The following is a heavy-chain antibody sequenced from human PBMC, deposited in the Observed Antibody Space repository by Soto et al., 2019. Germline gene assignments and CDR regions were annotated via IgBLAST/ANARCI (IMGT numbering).Heavy chain of an antibody. D-gene: IGHD6-19*01. Sequence: ASVKVSCTASGYTFTSYGISWVRQAPGQGLEWMGWIRAYNGYTNYAQKFQGRVTITTDTSTSTAYMELRSLISDDTAVYYCALSSDGYRRGLYVGYFDYGGHGTLV. CDR2: IRAYNGYT. CDR1: GYTFTSYG. V-gene: IGHV1-18*04. CDR3: ALSSDGYRRGLYVGYFDY. J-gene: IGHJ4*01.